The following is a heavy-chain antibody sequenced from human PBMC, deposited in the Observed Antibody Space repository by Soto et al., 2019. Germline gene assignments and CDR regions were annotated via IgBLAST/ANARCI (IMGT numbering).Heavy chain of an antibody. J-gene: IGHJ6*02. V-gene: IGHV3-9*01. D-gene: IGHD5-18*01. Sequence: EVQLVESGGGLVQPGRPLRLSCAASGFTFNDYAMHWVRQAPGKGLEWVSGISWNSGDIGYADSVKGRFTISRDNAKNSLYLQMNSLRAEDKAFYYCARDKTAPHYGLDVWGQGTTVTVSS. CDR1: GFTFNDYA. CDR2: ISWNSGDI. CDR3: ARDKTAPHYGLDV.